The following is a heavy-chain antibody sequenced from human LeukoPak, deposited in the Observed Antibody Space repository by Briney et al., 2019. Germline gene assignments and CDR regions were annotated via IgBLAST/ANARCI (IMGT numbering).Heavy chain of an antibody. J-gene: IGHJ5*02. Sequence: SETLSLTCTVSGGSIRSSYYYWGWIRQPPGKGLEWIGSIYDSGSTYYNPSLKSRVTISVDTSKNQFSLKLNSVTAADTAVYYCARGEWLEENNWFDPWGQGTLVTVSS. CDR1: GGSIRSSYYY. V-gene: IGHV4-39*01. CDR3: ARGEWLEENNWFDP. CDR2: IYDSGST. D-gene: IGHD6-19*01.